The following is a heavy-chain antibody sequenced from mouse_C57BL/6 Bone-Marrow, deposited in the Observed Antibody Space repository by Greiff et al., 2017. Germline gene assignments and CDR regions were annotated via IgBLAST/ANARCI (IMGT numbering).Heavy chain of an antibody. CDR3: ARGDDGYIY. D-gene: IGHD2-3*01. Sequence: VKLQESGAELVRPGASVKLSCKASGYTFTDYYINWVKQRPGQGLEWIARIYPGSGNTYYNEKFKGKATLTAEKSSSTAYMRLSSLTSEDSAVYFCARGDDGYIYWGQGTTLTVSS. J-gene: IGHJ2*01. V-gene: IGHV1-76*01. CDR2: IYPGSGNT. CDR1: GYTFTDYY.